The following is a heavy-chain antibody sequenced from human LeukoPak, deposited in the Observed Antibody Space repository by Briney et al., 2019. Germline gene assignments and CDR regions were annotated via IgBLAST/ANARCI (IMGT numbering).Heavy chain of an antibody. Sequence: NPSETLSLTCTVSGGSISSHYWSWIRQPPGKGLEWIGYISYSGTINYNPSLKSRLTISIDTSKNQFSLKLRSVTAADTAVYYCARGDDYKSTLFDRWGQGTLVTASS. V-gene: IGHV4-59*11. D-gene: IGHD5-24*01. CDR3: ARGDDYKSTLFDR. CDR2: ISYSGTI. J-gene: IGHJ5*02. CDR1: GGSISSHY.